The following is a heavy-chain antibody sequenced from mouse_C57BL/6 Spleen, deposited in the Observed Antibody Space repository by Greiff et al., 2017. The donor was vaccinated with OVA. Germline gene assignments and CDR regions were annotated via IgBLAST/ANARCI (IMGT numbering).Heavy chain of an antibody. CDR3: ARKEAYYSNSFDY. CDR2: ISSGSSTI. D-gene: IGHD2-5*01. Sequence: EVKVVESGGGLVKPGGSLKLSCAASGFTFSDYGMHWVRQAPEKGLEWVAYISSGSSTIYYADTVKGRFTISRDNAKNTLFLQMTSLRSEDTAMYYCARKEAYYSNSFDYWGQGTTLTVSS. V-gene: IGHV5-17*01. J-gene: IGHJ2*01. CDR1: GFTFSDYG.